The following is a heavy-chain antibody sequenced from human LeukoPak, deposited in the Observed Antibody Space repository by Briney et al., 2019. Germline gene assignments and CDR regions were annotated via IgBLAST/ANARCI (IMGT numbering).Heavy chain of an antibody. Sequence: SETLSLTCAVYGGSFSGYYWSWIRQPPGKGLEWIGEINHSGSTNYNPSLKSRVTISVDTSKNQFSLKLSSVTAADTAVYYCAREGQWLVPFDYWGQGTLVTVSS. CDR2: INHSGST. J-gene: IGHJ4*02. D-gene: IGHD6-19*01. V-gene: IGHV4-34*01. CDR3: AREGQWLVPFDY. CDR1: GGSFSGYY.